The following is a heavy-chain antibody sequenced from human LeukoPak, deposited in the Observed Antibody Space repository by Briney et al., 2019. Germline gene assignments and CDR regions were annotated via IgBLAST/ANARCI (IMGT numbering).Heavy chain of an antibody. V-gene: IGHV1-18*01. CDR2: ISAYNGNT. J-gene: IGHJ6*02. Sequence: ASVKVSCKASGYTFTSYGISWVRQAPEQGLEWMGWISAYNGNTNYAQKLQGRVTMTTDTSTSTAYMELRSLRSDDTAVYYCARAATVTPYYYYYGMDVWGQGTTVTVSS. D-gene: IGHD4-17*01. CDR1: GYTFTSYG. CDR3: ARAATVTPYYYYYGMDV.